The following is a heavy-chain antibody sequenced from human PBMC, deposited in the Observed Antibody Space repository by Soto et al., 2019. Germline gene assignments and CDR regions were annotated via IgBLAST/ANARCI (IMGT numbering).Heavy chain of an antibody. CDR2: INAYNGNT. D-gene: IGHD4-17*01. Sequence: ASVKVSCKASGYIFTDYYMHWVRQAPGQELEWMGWINAYNGNTNYAQKLQGRVTMTTDTSTSTAYMELRSLRSDDTAVYYCAREDGGTTGAFDIWGQGTMVTVSS. CDR1: GYIFTDYY. CDR3: AREDGGTTGAFDI. V-gene: IGHV1-18*04. J-gene: IGHJ3*02.